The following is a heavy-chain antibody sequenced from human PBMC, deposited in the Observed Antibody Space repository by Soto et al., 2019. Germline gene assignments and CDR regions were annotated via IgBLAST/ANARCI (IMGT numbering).Heavy chain of an antibody. CDR2: ISGTGETT. V-gene: IGHV3-23*01. J-gene: IGHJ4*02. D-gene: IGHD6-13*01. CDR3: TKRGARGSSWPFDY. Sequence: ESGGDLVQPGESLRLSCAASGFTYNNYAMSWVRQAPGTGLEWVSAISGTGETTYYADSVRGRFTISRDNSKNTLSLQINSLRAEDTAVYYCTKRGARGSSWPFDYWGQGTLVTVSS. CDR1: GFTYNNYA.